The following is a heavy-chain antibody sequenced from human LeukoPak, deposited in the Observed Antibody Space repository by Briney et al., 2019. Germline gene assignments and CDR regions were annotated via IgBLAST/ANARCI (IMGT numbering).Heavy chain of an antibody. J-gene: IGHJ6*02. D-gene: IGHD1-26*01. V-gene: IGHV3-30*18. CDR3: AKDHSGSYYFHYYYNGMDV. CDR2: ISYDGSNK. CDR1: GFTFSSYG. Sequence: GRSLRLSCAASGFTFSSYGMHWVRQAPGKGLEWVAVISYDGSNKYYADSVKGRFTISRDNSKNTLYLQMNSLRAEDTAVYYCAKDHSGSYYFHYYYNGMDVWGQGTTVTVSS.